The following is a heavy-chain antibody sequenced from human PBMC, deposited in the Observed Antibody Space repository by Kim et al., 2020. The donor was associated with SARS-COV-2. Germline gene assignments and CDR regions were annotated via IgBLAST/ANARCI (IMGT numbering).Heavy chain of an antibody. CDR2: ISSSSSTI. CDR1: GFTFSSYS. CDR3: ASLLLGYCTGGVCYPHYYYYYGMDV. V-gene: IGHV3-48*02. Sequence: GGSLRLSCAASGFTFSSYSMNWVRQAPGKGLEWVSYISSSSSTIYYADSVKGRFTISRDNAKNSLYLQMNSLRDEDTAVYYCASLLLGYCTGGVCYPHYYYYYGMDVWGQGTTVTVSS. J-gene: IGHJ6*02. D-gene: IGHD2-8*02.